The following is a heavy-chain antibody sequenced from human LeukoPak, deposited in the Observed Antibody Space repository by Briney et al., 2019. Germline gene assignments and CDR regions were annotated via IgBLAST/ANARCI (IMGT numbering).Heavy chain of an antibody. J-gene: IGHJ5*02. D-gene: IGHD5-18*01. CDR3: ARANTAMAGSVDWFDP. V-gene: IGHV1-2*02. CDR1: GYTFTGYY. CDR2: INPNSGGT. Sequence: ASVKVSCKASGYTFTGYYMHWVRQAPGQGLEWMGWINPNSGGTNYAQNFQGRVTMTRDTSISTAYMELSRLRSDDTAVYYCARANTAMAGSVDWFDPWGQGTLVTVSS.